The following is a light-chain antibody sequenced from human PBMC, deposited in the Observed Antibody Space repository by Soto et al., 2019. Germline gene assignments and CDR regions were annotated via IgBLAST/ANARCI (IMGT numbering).Light chain of an antibody. V-gene: IGLV2-14*01. CDR3: SSYTSSNTVI. Sequence: QLVLTQPASVSGSPGQSITISCTGTSSDVGGYNYVSWYQQYPGKAPKLMIYEVSNRPSGVSNHFSASKSGNTASLTISGLQAEDEADYYCSSYTSSNTVIFGGGTKVTVL. CDR1: SSDVGGYNY. J-gene: IGLJ2*01. CDR2: EVS.